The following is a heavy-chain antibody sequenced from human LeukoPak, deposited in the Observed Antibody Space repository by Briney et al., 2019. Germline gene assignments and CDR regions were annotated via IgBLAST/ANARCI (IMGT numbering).Heavy chain of an antibody. V-gene: IGHV4-34*01. D-gene: IGHD6-13*01. Sequence: SETLSLTCAVYGGSFSGYYWSWIRQPPGKGLEWIGEINHSGSTNYNPSLKSRVTISVDTSKNQFSLKLSSVTAADTAVYYCARGPPPPQYSSSWYVNYWGQGTLVTVSS. CDR3: ARGPPPPQYSSSWYVNY. CDR2: INHSGST. J-gene: IGHJ4*02. CDR1: GGSFSGYY.